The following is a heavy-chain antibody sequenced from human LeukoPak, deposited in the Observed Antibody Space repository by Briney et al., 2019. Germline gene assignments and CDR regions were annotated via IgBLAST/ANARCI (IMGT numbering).Heavy chain of an antibody. D-gene: IGHD1-7*01. V-gene: IGHV1-2*02. CDR2: INPNSGGT. J-gene: IGHJ4*02. Sequence: ASVKVSCKASRYTFTGYYMHWVRQAPGQGLEWMGWINPNSGGTNYAQKFQGRVTMTRDTSISTAYMELSRLRSDDTAVYYCARDLGNWNYANGFDYWGQGTLVTVSS. CDR3: ARDLGNWNYANGFDY. CDR1: RYTFTGYY.